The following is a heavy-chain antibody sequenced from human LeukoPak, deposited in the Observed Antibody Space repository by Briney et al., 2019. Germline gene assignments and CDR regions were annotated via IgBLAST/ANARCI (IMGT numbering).Heavy chain of an antibody. D-gene: IGHD2-2*01. Sequence: SETLSLTCTVSGGSISSYYWSWIRQPAGKGLEWIGRIYTSGSTNYNPSLKSRVTMSVGTSKNQFSLKLSSVTAADTAVYYCARGVIVVVPAGNPGWFDPWGQGTLVTVSS. J-gene: IGHJ5*02. CDR3: ARGVIVVVPAGNPGWFDP. CDR1: GGSISSYY. V-gene: IGHV4-4*07. CDR2: IYTSGST.